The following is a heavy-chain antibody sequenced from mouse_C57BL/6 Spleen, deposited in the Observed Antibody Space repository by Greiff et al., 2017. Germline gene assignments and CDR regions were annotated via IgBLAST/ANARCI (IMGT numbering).Heavy chain of an antibody. CDR1: GYTFTSYW. J-gene: IGHJ1*03. CDR2: IHPNSGST. V-gene: IGHV1-64*01. Sequence: QVQLQQPGAELVKPGASVKLSCTASGYTFTSYWMHWVKQRPGQGLEWIGMIHPNSGSTNYNEKFKSKATLTVDKSSSTAYMQLSSLTSEDSAVYYRATLYYYGEDWYFDVWGTGTTVTVSS. D-gene: IGHD1-1*01. CDR3: ATLYYYGEDWYFDV.